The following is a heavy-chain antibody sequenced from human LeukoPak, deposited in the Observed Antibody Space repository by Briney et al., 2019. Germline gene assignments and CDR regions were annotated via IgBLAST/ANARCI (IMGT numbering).Heavy chain of an antibody. CDR1: GFTVSSNY. Sequence: GGSLRLSCAASGFTVSSNYMSWVRQAPGKGLEWVLVIYSGGSTYYADSVKGRFTISRDNSKNTLYLQMNSLRAEDTAVYYCAREGGYCTNGVCSETYFDYWGQGTLVTVSS. V-gene: IGHV3-53*01. J-gene: IGHJ4*02. CDR2: IYSGGST. D-gene: IGHD2-8*01. CDR3: AREGGYCTNGVCSETYFDY.